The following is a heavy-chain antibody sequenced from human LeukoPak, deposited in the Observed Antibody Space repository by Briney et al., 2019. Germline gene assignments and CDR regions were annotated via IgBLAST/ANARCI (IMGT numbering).Heavy chain of an antibody. D-gene: IGHD3-22*01. V-gene: IGHV3-30*02. J-gene: IGHJ4*02. CDR3: AKGAPYYYDSSWDFDY. CDR2: TRYDGNNE. Sequence: GGSLRLSCAASGFILSCCGMHWVRQAPGKGLEWVAFTRYDGNNEYYADSVKGRFTISRDNSKNTVYLQMNGLKAEDTAVYYCAKGAPYYYDSSWDFDYWGQGTLVTVSS. CDR1: GFILSCCG.